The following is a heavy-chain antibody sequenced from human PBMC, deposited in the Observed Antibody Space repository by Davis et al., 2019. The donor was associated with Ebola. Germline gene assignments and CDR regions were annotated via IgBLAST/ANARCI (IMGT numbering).Heavy chain of an antibody. CDR2: IIPILGIA. CDR1: GCTFSSYA. Sequence: SVTVSCKASGCTFSSYAISWVRQAPGQGLEWMGGIIPILGIANYAQKFQGRVTITADKSTSTAYMELSSLRSEDTAVYYCARSGFGSTDFDYWGQGTLVTVSS. J-gene: IGHJ4*02. D-gene: IGHD3-10*01. V-gene: IGHV1-69*10. CDR3: ARSGFGSTDFDY.